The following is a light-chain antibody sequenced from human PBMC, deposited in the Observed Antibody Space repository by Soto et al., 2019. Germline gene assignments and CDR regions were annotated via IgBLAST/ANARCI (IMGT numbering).Light chain of an antibody. Sequence: QSVLTQPPSVSGAPGQRVTISCTGSSSNIGAGYDVHWYQQLPGTAPKLLIYGNSNRPSGATDRFCGSKSGPSASLAITGLQAEDEADYYCQSYDSSLSGSVFGGGTKLTVL. J-gene: IGLJ2*01. CDR3: QSYDSSLSGSV. CDR1: SSNIGAGYD. V-gene: IGLV1-40*01. CDR2: GNS.